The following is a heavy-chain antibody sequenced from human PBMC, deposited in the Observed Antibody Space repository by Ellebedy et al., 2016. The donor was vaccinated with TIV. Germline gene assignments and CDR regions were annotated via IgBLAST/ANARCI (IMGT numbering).Heavy chain of an antibody. CDR1: GFTFSSYW. J-gene: IGHJ6*03. D-gene: IGHD3-10*01. CDR2: IKQDGSEK. CDR3: ASPYGSGSRRYYYYYMDV. Sequence: GGSLRLXCAASGFTFSSYWMSWVRQAPGKGLEWVANIKQDGSEKYYVDSVKGRFTISRDNAKNSLYLQMNSLRAEDTAVYYCASPYGSGSRRYYYYYMDVWGKGTTVTVSS. V-gene: IGHV3-7*03.